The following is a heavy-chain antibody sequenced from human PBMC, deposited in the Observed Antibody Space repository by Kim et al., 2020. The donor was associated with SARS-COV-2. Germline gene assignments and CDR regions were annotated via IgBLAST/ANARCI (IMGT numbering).Heavy chain of an antibody. Sequence: GGSLRLSCAASGFTFGDYAMHWVRQAPGKGLEWVSGISWNSGSIGYADSVKGRFTISRDNAKNSLYLQMNSLRAEDTALYYCAKDIRDGYNYNYYYGMDVWGQGTTVTVSS. CDR3: AKDIRDGYNYNYYYGMDV. V-gene: IGHV3-9*01. J-gene: IGHJ6*02. CDR2: ISWNSGSI. D-gene: IGHD5-12*01. CDR1: GFTFGDYA.